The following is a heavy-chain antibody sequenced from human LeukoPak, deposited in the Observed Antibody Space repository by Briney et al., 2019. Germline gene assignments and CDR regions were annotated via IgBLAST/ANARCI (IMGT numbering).Heavy chain of an antibody. CDR2: IYHSGST. D-gene: IGHD3-22*01. Sequence: PSETLSLTCAVSGGSISSGGYSWSWIRQPPGKGLEWIGYIYHSGSTYYNPSLKSRVTISVDTSKNQFSLKLSSVTAADTAVYYCARIVVVITTSFSFDYWGQGTLVTVSS. J-gene: IGHJ4*02. V-gene: IGHV4-30-2*01. CDR1: GGSISSGGYS. CDR3: ARIVVVITTSFSFDY.